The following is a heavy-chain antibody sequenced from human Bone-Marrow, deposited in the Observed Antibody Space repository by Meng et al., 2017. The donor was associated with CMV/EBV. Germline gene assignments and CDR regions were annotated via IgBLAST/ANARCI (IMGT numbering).Heavy chain of an antibody. D-gene: IGHD1-14*01. CDR3: GRSNHFDY. CDR1: AFTCSNFS. V-gene: IGHV3-23*01. Sequence: EMCRLEVGGCCVRLGRSWRLPGAAFAFTCSNFSMNWVRQAPGEWVEWVLTITQINDATNYVDSVQGRFTISRDNSKNTMFLQMNSMRADDTAVYYCGRSNHFDYWGQGTLVTVSS. J-gene: IGHJ4*02. CDR2: ITQINDAT.